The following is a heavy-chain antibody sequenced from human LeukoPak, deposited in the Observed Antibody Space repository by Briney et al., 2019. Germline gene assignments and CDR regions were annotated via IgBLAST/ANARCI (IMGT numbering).Heavy chain of an antibody. D-gene: IGHD5-12*01. J-gene: IGHJ4*02. CDR3: ARVEASGYDYGAFDY. V-gene: IGHV3-21*01. CDR1: GFTFSSYG. Sequence: GGSLRLSCAASGFTFSSYGMHWVRQAPGKGLEWVSSISSSSSYIYYADSVKGRFTISRDNAKNSLYLQMNSLRAEDTAVYYCARVEASGYDYGAFDYWGQGTLVTVSS. CDR2: ISSSSSYI.